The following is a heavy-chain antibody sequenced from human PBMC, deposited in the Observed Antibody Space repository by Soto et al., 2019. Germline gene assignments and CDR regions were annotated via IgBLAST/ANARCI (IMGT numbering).Heavy chain of an antibody. CDR2: IIPIFGTP. CDR1: GGSINSYS. Sequence: QVQLVQSGAEVQKPGSSVKVSCKASGGSINSYSISCVRQAPGQGHEWMGGIIPIFGTPNYAQWFQGRVTITADKSASTVYMELSSLRPEATAIYYCAREELAGTTVPFDFWGQGTLVTVSS. J-gene: IGHJ4*02. V-gene: IGHV1-69*14. D-gene: IGHD4-17*01. CDR3: AREELAGTTVPFDF.